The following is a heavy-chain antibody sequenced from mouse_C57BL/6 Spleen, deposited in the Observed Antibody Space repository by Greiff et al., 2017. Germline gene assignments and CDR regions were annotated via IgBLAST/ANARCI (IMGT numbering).Heavy chain of an antibody. D-gene: IGHD2-3*01. V-gene: IGHV1-4*01. Sequence: LQESGAELARPGASVKMSCKASGYTFTSYTMHWVKQRPGQGLEWIGYINPSSGYTKYNQKFKDKATLTADKSSSTAYMQLSSLTSEDSAVYYCARGLLPFDYWGQGTTLTVSS. CDR1: GYTFTSYT. CDR3: ARGLLPFDY. J-gene: IGHJ2*01. CDR2: INPSSGYT.